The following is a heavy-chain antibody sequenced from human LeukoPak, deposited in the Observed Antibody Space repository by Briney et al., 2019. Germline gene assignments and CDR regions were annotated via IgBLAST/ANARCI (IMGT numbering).Heavy chain of an antibody. CDR2: ISGSGDST. Sequence: PGGSLRLSCAASGFTFSSYAMSWVRQAPGKGLEWVSAISGSGDSTYYADSVKGRFTISRDNSKNTLYLQMNSLRADDTAVYYXXXXNYYYSSGYVDYWGQGTLVTVSS. J-gene: IGHJ4*02. D-gene: IGHD3-22*01. CDR3: XXXNYYYSSGYVDY. V-gene: IGHV3-23*01. CDR1: GFTFSSYA.